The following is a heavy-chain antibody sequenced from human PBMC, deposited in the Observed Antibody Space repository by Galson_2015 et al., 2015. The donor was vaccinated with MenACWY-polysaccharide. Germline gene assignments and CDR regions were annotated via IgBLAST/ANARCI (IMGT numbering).Heavy chain of an antibody. V-gene: IGHV1-8*01. J-gene: IGHJ5*02. CDR2: MNPNCGNT. D-gene: IGHD3-22*01. CDR3: ARGGKYYYDSSGYLNWFDP. Sequence: SVKVSCKASGYSFSSYDINWVRQTTGQGLEWMGWMNPNCGNTGYAQKFQGRVTMTRNTPISIAYMELSSLRSEDTAVYYCARGGKYYYDSSGYLNWFDPWGQGTLVTVSS. CDR1: GYSFSSYD.